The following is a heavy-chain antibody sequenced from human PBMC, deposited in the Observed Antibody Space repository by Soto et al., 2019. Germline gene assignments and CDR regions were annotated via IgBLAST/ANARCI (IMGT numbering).Heavy chain of an antibody. CDR2: ITATGDRT. J-gene: IGHJ4*02. D-gene: IGHD3-22*01. Sequence: GGSLRLSCADSGFRFSSYSMSWVRQTPGKGLEWVAAITATGDRTYYADSVTGRFTISRDNSKKTHYLQMTSLRAEDTAMYYCAPMSDFFEYWSQGTPVTVSS. CDR1: GFRFSSYS. V-gene: IGHV3-23*01. CDR3: APMSDFFEY.